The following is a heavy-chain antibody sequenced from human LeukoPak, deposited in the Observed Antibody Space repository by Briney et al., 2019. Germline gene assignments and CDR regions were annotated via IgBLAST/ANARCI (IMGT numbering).Heavy chain of an antibody. D-gene: IGHD7-27*01. Sequence: SVKVSCKASAYTFTGYYIHWVRQAPGQGLEWMGTINPSGGSTNYAQKFQGRVTMTRDTSTSTVYIELSGLRSEDTAVYYCAAHLQNWGPFDYWGQGTLVTVSS. J-gene: IGHJ4*02. CDR2: INPSGGST. CDR3: AAHLQNWGPFDY. CDR1: AYTFTGYY. V-gene: IGHV1-46*03.